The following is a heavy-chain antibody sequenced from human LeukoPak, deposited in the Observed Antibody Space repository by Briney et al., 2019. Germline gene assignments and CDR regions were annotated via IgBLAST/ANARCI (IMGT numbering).Heavy chain of an antibody. CDR3: ARVVARYCSGGSCYPYYYYYGMDV. Sequence: SETLSLICAVYGGSFSGYYWSWIRQPPGKGLEWIGEINHSGSTNYNPSLKSRVTISVDTSKNQFSLKLSSVTAADTAVYYCARVVARYCSGGSCYPYYYYYGMDVWGQGTTVTVSS. D-gene: IGHD2-15*01. J-gene: IGHJ6*02. CDR1: GGSFSGYY. CDR2: INHSGST. V-gene: IGHV4-34*01.